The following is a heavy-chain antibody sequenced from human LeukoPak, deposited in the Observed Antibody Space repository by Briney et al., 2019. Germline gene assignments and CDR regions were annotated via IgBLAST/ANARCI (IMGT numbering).Heavy chain of an antibody. J-gene: IGHJ4*02. CDR2: FSGSGGST. CDR3: AKDVEGYSSGWFHFDY. D-gene: IGHD6-13*01. Sequence: GGSLRLSCSASGFTFSNYAMSWVRQAPGKGLEWVSAFSGSGGSTYYADSVKGRFTISTDNSKNTLYLQMNSLRAEDTAVYYCAKDVEGYSSGWFHFDYWGQGTLVTVSS. V-gene: IGHV3-23*01. CDR1: GFTFSNYA.